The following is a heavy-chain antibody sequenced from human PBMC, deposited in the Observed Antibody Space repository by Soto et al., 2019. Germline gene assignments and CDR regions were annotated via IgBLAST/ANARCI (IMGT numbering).Heavy chain of an antibody. Sequence: VASVKVSCKASGGTFSSYAISWVRQAPGQGLEWMGGIIPIFGTANYAQKFQGRVTITADKSTSTAYMELSSLGSEDTAVYYCARGVVFDRTHYMDVWGQGTTVTVSS. CDR3: ARGVVFDRTHYMDV. V-gene: IGHV1-69*06. J-gene: IGHJ6*02. D-gene: IGHD2-21*01. CDR2: IIPIFGTA. CDR1: GGTFSSYA.